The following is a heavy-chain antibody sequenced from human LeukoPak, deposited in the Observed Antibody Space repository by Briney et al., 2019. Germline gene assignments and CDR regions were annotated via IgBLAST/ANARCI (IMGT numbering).Heavy chain of an antibody. D-gene: IGHD3-10*01. J-gene: IGHJ3*02. CDR3: AKDRGYLDAFDI. CDR2: ISYDGSNK. CDR1: GFTFSSYG. V-gene: IGHV3-30*18. Sequence: GGSLRLSCAASGFTFSSYGMHWVRQAPGKGLEWVAVISYDGSNKYYADSVKGRFTISRDNSKNTLYLQMNSLRAEDTAVYYCAKDRGYLDAFDIWGQGTMVTVSS.